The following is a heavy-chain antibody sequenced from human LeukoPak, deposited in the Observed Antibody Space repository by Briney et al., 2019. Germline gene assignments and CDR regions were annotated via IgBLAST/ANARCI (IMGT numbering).Heavy chain of an antibody. CDR3: ARDRGDYEYDY. Sequence: ASVKVSRKASGYTFTSYYMHWVRQAPGQGLEWMGIINPSGGSTSYAQKFQGRVTMTRDTSTSTVYMELSSLRSEDTAVYYCARDRGDYEYDYWGQGTLVTVSS. J-gene: IGHJ4*02. CDR1: GYTFTSYY. CDR2: INPSGGST. V-gene: IGHV1-46*01. D-gene: IGHD4-17*01.